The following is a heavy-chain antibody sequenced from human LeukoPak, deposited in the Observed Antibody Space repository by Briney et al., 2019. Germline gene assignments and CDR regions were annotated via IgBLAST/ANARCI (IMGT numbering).Heavy chain of an antibody. V-gene: IGHV1-46*01. J-gene: IGHJ4*02. CDR2: INPSGGST. CDR3: ARAAAGTRMVLSEDY. Sequence: ASVKVSCKASGYTFTSYYMHWVRQAPGQGLEWMGIINPSGGSTSYAQKFQGRVTMTRDTSTSTVYMELSSLRSEDTAVYYCARAAAGTRMVLSEDYWGQGTLVTVYS. CDR1: GYTFTSYY. D-gene: IGHD6-13*01.